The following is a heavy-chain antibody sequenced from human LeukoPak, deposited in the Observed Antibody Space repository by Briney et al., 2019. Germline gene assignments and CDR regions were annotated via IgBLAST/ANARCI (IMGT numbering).Heavy chain of an antibody. CDR3: ARDRNRGYSYGYRLLGY. CDR2: ISAYNGNT. CDR1: GYTFTSYG. Sequence: ASVKVSFKASGYTFTSYGISWVRQAPGQGLEWTGWISAYNGNTNYAQKLQGRVTMTTDTSTSTAYMELRSLRSDDTAVYYCARDRNRGYSYGYRLLGYWGQGTLVTVSS. D-gene: IGHD5-18*01. V-gene: IGHV1-18*01. J-gene: IGHJ4*02.